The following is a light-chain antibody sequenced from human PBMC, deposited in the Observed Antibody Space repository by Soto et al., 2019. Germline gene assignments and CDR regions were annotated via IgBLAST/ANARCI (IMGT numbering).Light chain of an antibody. V-gene: IGLV2-14*01. CDR3: SSYTSSSTGV. J-gene: IGLJ1*01. CDR2: EVS. CDR1: SSDVGGYNY. Sequence: QSALTQPASVSGSPGQSITICCTGTSSDVGGYNYVSWYQQHPGKAPKLMIYEVSNRPSGVSNRFSGSKSGNTASLTISGLQAEDEADYYCSSYTSSSTGVFGTGTKLTVL.